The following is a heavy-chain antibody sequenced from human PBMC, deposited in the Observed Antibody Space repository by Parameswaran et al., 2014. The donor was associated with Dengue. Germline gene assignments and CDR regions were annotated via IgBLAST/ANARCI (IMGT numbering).Heavy chain of an antibody. J-gene: IGHJ6*02. D-gene: IGHD4-17*01. V-gene: IGHV3-7*01. Sequence: VRQMPGKGAGVVANIKQDGSEKYYVDSVKGRFTISRDNAKNSLYLQMNSLRAEDTAVYYCARDLATVTDGMDVWGQGTTVTVSS. CDR3: ARDLATVTDGMDV. CDR2: IKQDGSEK.